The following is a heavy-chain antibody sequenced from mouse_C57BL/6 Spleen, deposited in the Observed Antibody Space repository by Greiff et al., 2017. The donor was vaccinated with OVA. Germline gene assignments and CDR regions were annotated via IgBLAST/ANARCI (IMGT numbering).Heavy chain of an antibody. CDR1: GYSFTDYN. J-gene: IGHJ1*03. Sequence: VHVKQSGPELVKPGASVKISCKASGYSFTDYNMNWVKQSNGKSLEWIGVINPNYGTTSYNQKFKGKARLTVDQSSSTAYMQLNSLTSEDSAVYYCARRGDYDWYFDVWGTGTTVTVSS. CDR2: INPNYGTT. CDR3: ARRGDYDWYFDV. D-gene: IGHD2-4*01. V-gene: IGHV1-39*01.